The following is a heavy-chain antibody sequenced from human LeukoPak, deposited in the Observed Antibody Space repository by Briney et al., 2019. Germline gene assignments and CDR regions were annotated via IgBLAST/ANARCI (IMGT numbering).Heavy chain of an antibody. V-gene: IGHV4-59*08. Sequence: KTSETLSLTCTVSGGSISSYYWSWIRQPPGKGLEWIGYIYYSGSTNYNPSLKSRATISVDTSKNQFSLKLSSVTAADTAVYYCARQNIDYTVDYWGQGTLVTVSS. J-gene: IGHJ4*02. CDR1: GGSISSYY. CDR2: IYYSGST. D-gene: IGHD4-11*01. CDR3: ARQNIDYTVDY.